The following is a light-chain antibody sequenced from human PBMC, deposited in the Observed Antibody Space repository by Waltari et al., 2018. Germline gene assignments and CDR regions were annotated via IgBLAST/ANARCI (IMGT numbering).Light chain of an antibody. V-gene: IGKV1-5*03. J-gene: IGKJ2*01. CDR2: KAS. CDR3: QQYNGYPYT. Sequence: DIQMTQSPSTLSASIGDRVTITCRASQSFANWFDCYQQKPGKAPKLLIQKASSLQSGVPSRFSGSESGTEFVLTIDSLQPDDFATYFCQQYNGYPYTFGQGTKLEIK. CDR1: QSFANW.